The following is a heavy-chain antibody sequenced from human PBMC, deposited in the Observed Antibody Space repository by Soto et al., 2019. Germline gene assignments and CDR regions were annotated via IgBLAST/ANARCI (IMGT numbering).Heavy chain of an antibody. V-gene: IGHV4-59*01. CDR3: ARAEGGWELLTGPFDY. D-gene: IGHD1-26*01. J-gene: IGHJ4*02. CDR1: GGSISSYY. CDR2: IYYSGST. Sequence: SETLSLTCTVSGGSISSYYWSWIRQPPGKGLEWIGYIYYSGSTNYNPSLKSRVTISVDTSKNQFSLKLSSVTAADTAVYYCARAEGGWELLTGPFDYWGQGTLVTVSS.